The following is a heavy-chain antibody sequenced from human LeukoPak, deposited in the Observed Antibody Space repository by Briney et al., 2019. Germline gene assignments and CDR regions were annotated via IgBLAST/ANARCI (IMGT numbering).Heavy chain of an antibody. CDR3: ARGTYYYDSSGYYFT. V-gene: IGHV3-21*04. CDR2: ISSDSSYI. CDR1: EFTFSSYS. D-gene: IGHD3-22*01. J-gene: IGHJ5*02. Sequence: PGGSLRLSCAASEFTFSSYSMNWVRQAPGKGLEWVSSISSDSSYIYYTDSVKGRFTISRDNAKNSLYLQMNSLRAEDTAVYYCARGTYYYDSSGYYFTWGQGTLVTVSS.